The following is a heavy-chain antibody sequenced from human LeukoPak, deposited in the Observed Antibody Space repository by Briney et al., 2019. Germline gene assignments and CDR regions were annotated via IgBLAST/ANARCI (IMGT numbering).Heavy chain of an antibody. CDR2: INHSGST. CDR3: ARARITMIVVVNPPFDY. D-gene: IGHD3-22*01. V-gene: IGHV4-34*01. Sequence: ASETLSLTCAVYGGSFSGYYWSWIRQPPGKGLEWIGEINHSGSTNYNPSLKSRVTISVDTSKNQFSLKLSSVTAADTAVYYCARARITMIVVVNPPFDYWGQGTLVTVSS. J-gene: IGHJ4*02. CDR1: GGSFSGYY.